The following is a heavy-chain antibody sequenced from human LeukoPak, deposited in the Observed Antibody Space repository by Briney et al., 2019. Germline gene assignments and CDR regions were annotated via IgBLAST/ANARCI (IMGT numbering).Heavy chain of an antibody. J-gene: IGHJ4*02. CDR2: IYHSGST. D-gene: IGHD3-22*01. CDR1: GYSISSGYY. V-gene: IGHV4-38-2*02. CDR3: ASFNYYDSSGLDY. Sequence: SETLSLTCTVSGYSISSGYYWGWIRQPPGKGLEWIGSIYHSGSTYYNPSLKSRVTISVDTSKNQFSLKLSSVTAADTAVYYCASFNYYDSSGLDYWGQGTLVTVSS.